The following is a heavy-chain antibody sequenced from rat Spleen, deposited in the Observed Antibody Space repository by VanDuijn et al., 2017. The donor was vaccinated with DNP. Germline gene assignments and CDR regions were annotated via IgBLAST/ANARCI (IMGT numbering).Heavy chain of an antibody. Sequence: EVQLVESGGGLVQPGNSLKLSCTASGFIFSNYWMTWIRQAPGKGLEWVASITNTGDSTYYSDSVKGRFSISRDNAKSTLYLQMNSLRSEDTATYYCTRVGMDNSGPFDYWGPGTMVTVSS. V-gene: IGHV5-31*01. D-gene: IGHD4-3*01. J-gene: IGHJ1*01. CDR2: ITNTGDST. CDR1: GFIFSNYW. CDR3: TRVGMDNSGPFDY.